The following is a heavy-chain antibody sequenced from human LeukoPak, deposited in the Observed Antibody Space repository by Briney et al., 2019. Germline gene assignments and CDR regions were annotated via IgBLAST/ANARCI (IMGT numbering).Heavy chain of an antibody. Sequence: ASVKVSCKASGYTFTSYYMHWVRQAPGQGLEWMGIINPSGGSTSYAQKFQGRVTMTRDMSTSTVYMELSSLRSEDTAVYYCARERRGAAAGPKRVYYYYYMDVWGNGTTVTVSS. CDR3: ARERRGAAAGPKRVYYYYYMDV. D-gene: IGHD6-13*01. CDR1: GYTFTSYY. CDR2: INPSGGST. V-gene: IGHV1-46*01. J-gene: IGHJ6*03.